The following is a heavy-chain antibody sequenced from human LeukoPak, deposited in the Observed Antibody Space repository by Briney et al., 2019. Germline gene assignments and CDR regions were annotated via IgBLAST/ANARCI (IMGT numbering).Heavy chain of an antibody. V-gene: IGHV4-59*01. CDR1: GDSITGSY. J-gene: IGHJ4*02. CDR3: ARGSPPMVYYDFWSGYYNPHFDY. D-gene: IGHD3-3*01. Sequence: PSETLSLTCTVSGDSITGSYWSWIRQPPRKGLEWIGYVYSSGSTDYNPPLKSRVTISVDTSKNQFSLKLSSVTAADTAVYYCARGSPPMVYYDFWSGYYNPHFDYWGQGTLVTVSS. CDR2: VYSSGST.